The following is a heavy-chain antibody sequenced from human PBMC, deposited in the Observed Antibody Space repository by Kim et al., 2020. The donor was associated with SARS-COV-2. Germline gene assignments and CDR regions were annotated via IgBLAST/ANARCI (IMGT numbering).Heavy chain of an antibody. V-gene: IGHV3-7*03. D-gene: IGHD3-10*01. Sequence: DSGKGRFTTSRDNAKNSLYLQMNSLRAEDTAVYYCARGLLWFGELSNFDYWGQGTLVTVSS. J-gene: IGHJ4*02. CDR3: ARGLLWFGELSNFDY.